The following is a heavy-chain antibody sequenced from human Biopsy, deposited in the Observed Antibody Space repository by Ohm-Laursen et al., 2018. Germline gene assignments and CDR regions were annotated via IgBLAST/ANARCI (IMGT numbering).Heavy chain of an antibody. D-gene: IGHD3-10*01. J-gene: IGHJ4*02. CDR3: ARDFYYQRYDY. Sequence: SLRLSCAASGFSFTSSWMTWIRQAPGRSLEWVATINPDASGKYYVDSVKGRFTVSRDNAKNSLYLQMDSLRDEDTALFYCARDFYYQRYDYWGQGTLVTVSS. V-gene: IGHV3-7*01. CDR2: INPDASGK. CDR1: GFSFTSSW.